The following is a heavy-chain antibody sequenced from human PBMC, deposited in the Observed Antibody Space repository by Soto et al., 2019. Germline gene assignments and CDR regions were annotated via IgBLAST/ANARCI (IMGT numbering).Heavy chain of an antibody. CDR1: GGSISSGGYS. J-gene: IGHJ6*02. D-gene: IGHD4-17*01. Sequence: QLQLQESGSGLVKPSQTLSLTCAVSGGSISSGGYSWSWIRQPPGKGLEWIGYIYHSGYTYYIPSLKSRVTISVDRSKNQFSLKLSSVTAADTAVYYCARAHYGDYGYGMDVWGQGTTVTVSS. CDR2: IYHSGYT. CDR3: ARAHYGDYGYGMDV. V-gene: IGHV4-30-2*01.